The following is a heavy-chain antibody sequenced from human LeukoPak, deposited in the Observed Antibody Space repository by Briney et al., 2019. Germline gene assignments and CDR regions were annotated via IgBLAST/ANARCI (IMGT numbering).Heavy chain of an antibody. CDR1: GYTLTELS. CDR2: ISAYNGNT. D-gene: IGHD3-3*01. J-gene: IGHJ4*02. CDR3: ARTLAPDFWSGYLGY. V-gene: IGHV1-18*01. Sequence: ASVKVSCKVSGYTLTELSMHWVRQAPGKGLEWMGWISAYNGNTNYAQKLQGRVTMTTDTSTSTAYMELRSLRSDDTAVYYCARTLAPDFWSGYLGYWGQGTLVTVSS.